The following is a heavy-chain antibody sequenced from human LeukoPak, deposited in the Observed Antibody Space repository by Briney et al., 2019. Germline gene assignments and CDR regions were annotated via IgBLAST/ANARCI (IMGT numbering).Heavy chain of an antibody. CDR2: ISYDGSNK. D-gene: IGHD6-6*01. Sequence: GRSLRLSCAASGFTFSSYAMHWLRQAPGKGLEGVAVISYDGSNKYYADSVKGRFTISRDNSKNTLYLQMNSLRAEDTAVYYCASSRREYSSSSALDYWGQGTLVTVSS. CDR3: ASSRREYSSSSALDY. V-gene: IGHV3-30*04. CDR1: GFTFSSYA. J-gene: IGHJ4*02.